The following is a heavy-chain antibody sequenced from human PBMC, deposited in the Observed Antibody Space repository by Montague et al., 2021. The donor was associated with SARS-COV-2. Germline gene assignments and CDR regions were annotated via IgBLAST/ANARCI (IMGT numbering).Heavy chain of an antibody. Sequence: PALVTPTQTLTLTCTFSGFSLSTSGICVSWIRQPPGKALEWLARXDWXSYKYYSTSLKTRLTISKDTSKNQVVLTMTNMDPVDTATYYCARIQATVNAFDIWGQGTMVTVSS. J-gene: IGHJ3*02. CDR2: XDWXSYK. CDR3: ARIQATVNAFDI. CDR1: GFSLSTSGIC. V-gene: IGHV2-70*11. D-gene: IGHD4-17*01.